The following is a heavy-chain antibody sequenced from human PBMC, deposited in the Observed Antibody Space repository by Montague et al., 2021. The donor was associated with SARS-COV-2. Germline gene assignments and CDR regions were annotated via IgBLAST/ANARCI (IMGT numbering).Heavy chain of an antibody. CDR3: ARFETSKFYSSGMDV. J-gene: IGHJ6*02. Sequence: SLRLSCAASGFTFSSISMNWVRQAPGKRLEWVSSICSDSAYIVYAESVRGRFTISRDNAQNLLYLQMNSLRAEDTAVYYCARFETSKFYSSGMDVWGQGTTVTVSS. CDR1: GFTFSSIS. D-gene: IGHD2/OR15-2a*01. V-gene: IGHV3-21*01. CDR2: ICSDSAYI.